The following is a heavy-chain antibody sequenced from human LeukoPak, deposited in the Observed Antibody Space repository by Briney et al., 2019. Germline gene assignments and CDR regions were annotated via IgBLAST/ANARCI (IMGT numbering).Heavy chain of an antibody. V-gene: IGHV1-69*05. CDR1: GGTFSSYA. D-gene: IGHD3-22*01. Sequence: SVKVSCKASGGTFSSYAISWVRQAPGQGLEWMGGIIPIFGTANYAQKFQGRVTITTDESTSTAYMELSSLRSEDTAVYYCAREDSSATYSTRGAFDIWAKGQWSPSLQ. CDR2: IIPIFGTA. CDR3: AREDSSATYSTRGAFDI. J-gene: IGHJ3*02.